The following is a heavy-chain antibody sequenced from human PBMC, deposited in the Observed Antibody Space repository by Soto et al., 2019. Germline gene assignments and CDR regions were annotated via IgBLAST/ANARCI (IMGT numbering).Heavy chain of an antibody. CDR1: GFIFSSYA. V-gene: IGHV3-23*01. Sequence: EVQLLESGGGLVQPGGSLRLSCAASGFIFSSYAMNWVRQAPGKGLDWVSGISGRGDTIHYADSVKGRFPISRDNAQNTLYLKMKGLRAEDSALYYCATLRSCSGESSEGFGNWGQETLVIVCS. CDR3: ATLRSCSGESSEGFGN. CDR2: ISGRGDTI. J-gene: IGHJ4*02. D-gene: IGHD2-15*01.